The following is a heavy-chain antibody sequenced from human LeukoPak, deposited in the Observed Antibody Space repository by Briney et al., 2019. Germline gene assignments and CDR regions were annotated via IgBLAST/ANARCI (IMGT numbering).Heavy chain of an antibody. D-gene: IGHD3-22*01. CDR1: GYTFTGYY. Sequence: ASVKVSCKASGYTFTGYYMHWVRQAPGQGLEWMGWINPNSGGTNYAQKFQGRVTMTRDTSISTAYMELSRLRSDDTAVYYCARDPQTYYYDSSGYYLGYYYYYMDVWGKGTTVTISS. V-gene: IGHV1-2*02. CDR3: ARDPQTYYYDSSGYYLGYYYYYMDV. CDR2: INPNSGGT. J-gene: IGHJ6*03.